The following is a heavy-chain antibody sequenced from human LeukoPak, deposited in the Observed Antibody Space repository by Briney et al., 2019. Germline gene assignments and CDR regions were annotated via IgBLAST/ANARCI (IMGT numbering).Heavy chain of an antibody. CDR3: ARGPTAMAP. V-gene: IGHV4-34*01. CDR1: GGSFSGYY. D-gene: IGHD5-18*01. J-gene: IGHJ5*02. CDR2: INHSGST. Sequence: SETLSLTCAVYGGSFSGYYWSWIRQPPGKGLEWIGEINHSGSTNYNPSLKSRVTISVDTSKNQFSLKLSSVTAADTAVHYCARGPTAMAPWGQGTLVTASS.